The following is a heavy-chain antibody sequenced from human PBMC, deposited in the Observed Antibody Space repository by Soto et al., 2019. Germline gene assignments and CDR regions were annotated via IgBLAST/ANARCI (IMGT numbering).Heavy chain of an antibody. CDR1: GYIFTAYS. V-gene: IGHV1-2*02. CDR2: FNPNSGDT. CDR3: AREASAVISLDY. J-gene: IGHJ4*02. Sequence: ASVKVSCKASGYIFTAYSMHWVRQAPGQGLEWVGWFNPNSGDTSYAQKFQGRVTLTGDTSISTAYMELCSLTSDDTAVYYCAREASAVISLDYWGQGTLVTVSS. D-gene: IGHD6-19*01.